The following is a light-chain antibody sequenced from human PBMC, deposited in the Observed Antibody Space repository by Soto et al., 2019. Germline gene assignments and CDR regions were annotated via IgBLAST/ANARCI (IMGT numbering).Light chain of an antibody. CDR3: KQYGSSPPSWT. J-gene: IGKJ1*01. CDR1: QSVSSSY. CDR2: GAS. V-gene: IGKV3-20*01. Sequence: ETVLTQSPGTLSLSPGERATLSCRASQSVSSSYLAGYQQKPGQAPRLLIYGASSRSTGIPDRFSGSGSGTDFALTISRLEPEDFAVYYCKQYGSSPPSWTFGQGTKVEIK.